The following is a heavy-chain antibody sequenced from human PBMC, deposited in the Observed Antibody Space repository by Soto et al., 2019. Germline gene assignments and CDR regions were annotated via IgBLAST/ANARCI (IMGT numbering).Heavy chain of an antibody. CDR3: ARGSYSSSSGLIDY. V-gene: IGHV3-23*01. Sequence: GGSLRLSCAASGFTFSSYAMNWIRQAPGKGLEWVSSISGSGSSTYYADSVKGRFTISRDNSRNTLYLQMNSLRAEDTAVYYCARGSYSSSSGLIDYWGQGTLVTVSS. J-gene: IGHJ4*02. D-gene: IGHD6-6*01. CDR1: GFTFSSYA. CDR2: ISGSGSST.